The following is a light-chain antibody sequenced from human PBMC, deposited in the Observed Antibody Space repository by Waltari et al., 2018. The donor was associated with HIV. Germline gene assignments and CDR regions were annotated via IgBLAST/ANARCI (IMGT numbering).Light chain of an antibody. V-gene: IGKV3-15*01. CDR2: GAS. CDR1: QIISSN. Sequence: ELVMTQSPATLSVSPGERATLSCRTSQIISSNLAWYPQKPGQAPRRLIYGASTRATGIPARFSGSGSGTEFTLTISSLQSEDFAVYYCQQYNNWPPLTFGGGTKVEIK. J-gene: IGKJ4*01. CDR3: QQYNNWPPLT.